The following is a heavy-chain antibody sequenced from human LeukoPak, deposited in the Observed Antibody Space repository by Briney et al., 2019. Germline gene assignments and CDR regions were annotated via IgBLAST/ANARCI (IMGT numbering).Heavy chain of an antibody. V-gene: IGHV4-59*01. CDR3: ARGGEQQLVRVWFDP. J-gene: IGHJ5*02. D-gene: IGHD6-13*01. Sequence: SETLSLTCTVSGNSISSYYWTWIRQPPGKGLEWIAYIYYDGSTNYNPSLKSRVTISVDTSNNQFSLSLSSVTAADTAVYYCARGGEQQLVRVWFDPWGQGTLVTVSS. CDR1: GNSISSYY. CDR2: IYYDGST.